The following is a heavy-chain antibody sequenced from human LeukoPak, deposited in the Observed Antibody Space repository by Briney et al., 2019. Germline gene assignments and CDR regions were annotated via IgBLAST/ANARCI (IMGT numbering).Heavy chain of an antibody. V-gene: IGHV4-30-4*01. CDR3: AREGYLGYCSSTSCFGGGFDY. CDR2: IYYSGST. CDR1: GGSISSGDYY. D-gene: IGHD2-2*01. J-gene: IGHJ4*02. Sequence: SETLSLTCTVSGGSISSGDYYWSWIRQPPGKGLEWIGYIYYSGSTYYNPSLKSRVTISADTSKNQFSLKLSSVTAADTAVYYCAREGYLGYCSSTSCFGGGFDYWGQGTLVTVSS.